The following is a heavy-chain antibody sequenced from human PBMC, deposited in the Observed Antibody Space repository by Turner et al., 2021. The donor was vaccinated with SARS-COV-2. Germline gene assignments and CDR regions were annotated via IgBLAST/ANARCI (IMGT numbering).Heavy chain of an antibody. CDR3: ATGGYSYHH. Sequence: EVQVVESGGGLVQPGGSVRLSCAVSGLTLSSYWMSWVRQAPGKGLEWVAIIKQDESEKNYVDSVKGRFTISRDNAKNSLYLQMNSLGAEDTAVYYCATGGYSYHHWGQGTLVTVSS. CDR2: IKQDESEK. D-gene: IGHD5-18*01. J-gene: IGHJ4*02. V-gene: IGHV3-7*03. CDR1: GLTLSSYW.